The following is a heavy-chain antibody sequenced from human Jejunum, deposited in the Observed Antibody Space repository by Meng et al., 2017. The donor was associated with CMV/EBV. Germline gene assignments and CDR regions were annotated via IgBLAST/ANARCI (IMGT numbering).Heavy chain of an antibody. CDR2: IYTGGST. CDR3: AKGEGRPHYYFDY. J-gene: IGHJ4*02. V-gene: IGHV3-53*01. Sequence: VASGFTFETYWMQWVRQAPGKGLEWVSTIYTGGSTFYTDSVEGRFAISRDTSKNTLYLQMNSLRPEDTAIYYCAKGEGRPHYYFDYWGQGTLVTVSS. CDR1: GFTFETYW. D-gene: IGHD1-26*01.